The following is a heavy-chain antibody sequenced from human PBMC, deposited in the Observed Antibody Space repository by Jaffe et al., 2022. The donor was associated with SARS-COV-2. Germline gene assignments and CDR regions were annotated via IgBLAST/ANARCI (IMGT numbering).Heavy chain of an antibody. J-gene: IGHJ6*03. CDR2: IIPIFGTA. V-gene: IGHV1-69*01. Sequence: QVQLVQSGAEVKKPGSSVKVSCKASGGTFSSYAISWVRQAPGQGLEWMGGIIPIFGTANYAQKFQGRVTITADESTSTAYMELSSLRSEDTAVYYCARDQGGSSWYGAPSLDYYYYMDVWGKGTTVTVSS. CDR1: GGTFSSYA. CDR3: ARDQGGSSWYGAPSLDYYYYMDV. D-gene: IGHD6-13*01.